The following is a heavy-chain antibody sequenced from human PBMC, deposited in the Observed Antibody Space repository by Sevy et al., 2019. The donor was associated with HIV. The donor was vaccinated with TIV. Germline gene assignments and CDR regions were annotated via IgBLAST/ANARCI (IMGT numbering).Heavy chain of an antibody. CDR1: GFTFNYHF. CDR2: ISSASSYI. J-gene: IGHJ4*02. V-gene: IGHV3-21*06. CDR3: ARGDYYGSLYYFDY. D-gene: IGHD3-10*01. Sequence: GGSLRLSCAASGFTFNYHFMNWVRQLPGKGLEWVSYISSASSYINYSDSVKGRFTISRDNAKNLVFLEMNNLRPEETAVYFFARGDYYGSLYYFDYWGQGTLVTVSS.